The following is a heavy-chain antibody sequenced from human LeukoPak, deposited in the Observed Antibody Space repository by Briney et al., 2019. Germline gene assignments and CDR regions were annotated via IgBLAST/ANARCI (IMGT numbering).Heavy chain of an antibody. CDR3: AAQTVDSSGYYPYFFDY. CDR2: IYYSGKT. J-gene: IGHJ4*02. V-gene: IGHV4-39*01. Sequence: PSETQSLTCTVSGGSISTRSYYWGWIRQPPGKGLEWIGSIYYSGKTYYNPSLKSRVTISVDTSKNQSSLKLSSVTAADTALYYCAAQTVDSSGYYPYFFDYWGQGTLVTVSS. CDR1: GGSISTRSYY. D-gene: IGHD3-22*01.